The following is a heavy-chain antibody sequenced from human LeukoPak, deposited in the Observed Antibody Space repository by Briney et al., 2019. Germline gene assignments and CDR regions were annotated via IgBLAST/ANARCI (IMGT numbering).Heavy chain of an antibody. Sequence: GGSLRLSCAASGFTFSSYEMNWVRQAPGKGLEWVSYISSSGSTIYYGDSVKGRFTISRDNAKNSLYLQMNSLRADDTAVYYCARDADFFSINMVRGVIPSYYFDYWGQGILVTVSS. CDR3: ARDADFFSINMVRGVIPSYYFDY. D-gene: IGHD3-10*01. CDR2: ISSSGSTI. CDR1: GFTFSSYE. J-gene: IGHJ4*02. V-gene: IGHV3-48*03.